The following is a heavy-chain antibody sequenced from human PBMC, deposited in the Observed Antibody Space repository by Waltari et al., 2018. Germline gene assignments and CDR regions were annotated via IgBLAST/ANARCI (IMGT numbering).Heavy chain of an antibody. D-gene: IGHD2-8*01. CDR2: INEVSSHI. V-gene: IGHV3-21*01. J-gene: IGHJ6*02. CDR1: GFTFSGYS. Sequence: EVQLVESGGGLVTPGGSLRLSCAASGFTFSGYSMTWVRQAPGKGLEWVSAINEVSSHIYYAGSMKGRLTISRDNVKSSLFLQMDNLRVEDTAVYYCARDISPQAQQRNNGMDVWGQGTTVTVSS. CDR3: ARDISPQAQQRNNGMDV.